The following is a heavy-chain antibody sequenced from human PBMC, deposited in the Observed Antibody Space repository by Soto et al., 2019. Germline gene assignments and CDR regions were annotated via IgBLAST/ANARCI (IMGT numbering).Heavy chain of an antibody. CDR2: IYYSGST. CDR3: AYGGYSSGGSYYYGMDV. D-gene: IGHD4-17*01. J-gene: IGHJ6*02. V-gene: IGHV4-59*13. CDR1: GGSISSYY. Sequence: SETLSLTCTVSGGSISSYYWSWIRQPPGKGLEWIGYIYYSGSTNYNPSLKSRVTISVDTSKNQFSLKLSSVTTADTAVYYRAYGGYSSGGSYYYGMDVWGQGTTVTVSS.